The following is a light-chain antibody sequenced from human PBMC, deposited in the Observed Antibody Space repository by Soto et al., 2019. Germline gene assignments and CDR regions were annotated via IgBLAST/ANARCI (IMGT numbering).Light chain of an antibody. CDR1: QSVSSSH. CDR2: GAS. CDR3: QQYGSSPWT. J-gene: IGKJ1*01. V-gene: IGKV3-20*01. Sequence: ERVMTGSPGALSLSPGEGATLSCGASQSVSSSHIAWYQQKPGQSPRLLIDGASSRASGIPDRFSGSGSGTDFTLTISRLEPEDFAVYYCQQYGSSPWTFGQGTKVDIK.